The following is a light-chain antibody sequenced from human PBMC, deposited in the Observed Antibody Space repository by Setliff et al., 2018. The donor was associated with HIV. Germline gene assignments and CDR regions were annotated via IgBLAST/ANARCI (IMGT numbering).Light chain of an antibody. CDR1: SSDVGGFNY. J-gene: IGLJ1*01. CDR2: HVS. V-gene: IGLV2-11*01. CDR3: CSFAGSHYV. Sequence: QSVLTQPPSLSGSPGQSVTISCTGTSSDVGGFNYISWYQQHPGKAPKLLIYHVSERPSGVPDRFSAYKSDNTASLTISGLQAEDEADYYCCSFAGSHYVFGTGTKVT.